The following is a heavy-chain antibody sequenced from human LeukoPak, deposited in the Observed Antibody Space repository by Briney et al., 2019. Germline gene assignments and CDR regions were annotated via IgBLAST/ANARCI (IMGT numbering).Heavy chain of an antibody. D-gene: IGHD6-13*01. CDR3: ARIGGAAAADH. V-gene: IGHV4-34*01. CDR2: INHSGST. Sequence: PGGSLRLSCAASGFTFSSYAMSWIRQPPGKGLEWIGEINHSGSTTYNPSLKSRVTISVDTSKNQFSLKLSSVTAADTAVYYCARIGGAAAADHWGQGTLVTVSS. J-gene: IGHJ5*02. CDR1: GFTFSSYA.